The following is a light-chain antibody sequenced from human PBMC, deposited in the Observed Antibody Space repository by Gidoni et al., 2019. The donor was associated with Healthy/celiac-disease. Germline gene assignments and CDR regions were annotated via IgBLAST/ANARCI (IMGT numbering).Light chain of an antibody. CDR3: QAWDSSTYVV. J-gene: IGLJ2*01. Sequence: SYKLTQPPSVSVSPGQTASITCSGDKLEDKYACWYQQKPGQSPVLVIYQDSKRPSGIPERFSGSNSGNTATLTISGTQAMDEADYYCQAWDSSTYVVFGGGTKLTVL. V-gene: IGLV3-1*01. CDR2: QDS. CDR1: KLEDKY.